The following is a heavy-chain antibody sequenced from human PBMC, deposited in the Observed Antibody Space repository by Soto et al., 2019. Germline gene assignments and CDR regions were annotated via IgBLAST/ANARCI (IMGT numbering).Heavy chain of an antibody. V-gene: IGHV4-4*07. CDR1: GGSISSYY. CDR3: ARGYYDFWSGPGGFDP. D-gene: IGHD3-3*01. CDR2: IYTSGST. J-gene: IGHJ5*02. Sequence: SETLSLTCTVSGGSISSYYWSWIRQPAGKGLEWIGRIYTSGSTNYNPSLKSRVTMSVDTSKNQFSPKLSSVTAADTAVYYCARGYYDFWSGPGGFDPWGQGTLVTVSS.